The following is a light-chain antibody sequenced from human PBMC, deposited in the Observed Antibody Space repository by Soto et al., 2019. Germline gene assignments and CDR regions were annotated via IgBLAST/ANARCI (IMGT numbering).Light chain of an antibody. CDR2: GAS. V-gene: IGKV3-20*01. J-gene: IGKJ1*01. CDR3: QQYYKWPQWT. Sequence: EIVLTQSPGTLSLSPGERATLSCRASQSVSSSYLAWYQQKPGQAPRLLIYGASSRATGIPDRFSGSGSGTDFTLTISRLEPEDFAVYYCQQYYKWPQWTIGQGTKVDI. CDR1: QSVSSSY.